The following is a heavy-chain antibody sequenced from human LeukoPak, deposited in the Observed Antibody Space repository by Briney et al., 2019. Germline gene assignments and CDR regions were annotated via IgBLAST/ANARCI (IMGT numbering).Heavy chain of an antibody. V-gene: IGHV3-33*01. CDR3: ARDAETSGHYSYFYN. CDR2: TWSGGGSK. CDR1: GFIFTYYG. D-gene: IGHD2-21*02. J-gene: IGHJ4*02. Sequence: GGSLRLSCAPSGFIFTYYGVHWVRQAPGKGLEWVAVTWSGGGSKYYADSLKGRFTFSRDNPKNTVYLELNSLRAEDTAVYFCARDAETSGHYSYFYNWGQGTLGTVSS.